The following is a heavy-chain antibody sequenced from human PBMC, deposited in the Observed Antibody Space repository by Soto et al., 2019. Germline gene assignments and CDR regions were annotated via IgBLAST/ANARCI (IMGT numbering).Heavy chain of an antibody. J-gene: IGHJ6*02. CDR2: IYWNDDK. V-gene: IGHV2-5*01. Sequence: GFGPTLVNPTQTLTLTCTFSGFSLSTGGVAVGWIRQPPGKALEWLALIYWNDDKLYSPSLKTRLTATKDTSKNQVVLTMTNVGPVDTATYYCAHKLRYLDPMDVWGQGTTVTVSS. CDR3: AHKLRYLDPMDV. D-gene: IGHD3-9*01. CDR1: GFSLSTGGVA.